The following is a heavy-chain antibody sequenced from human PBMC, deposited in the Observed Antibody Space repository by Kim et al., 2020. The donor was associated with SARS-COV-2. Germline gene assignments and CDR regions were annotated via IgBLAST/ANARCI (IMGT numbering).Heavy chain of an antibody. V-gene: IGHV3-21*01. D-gene: IGHD1-7*01. J-gene: IGHJ6*02. CDR1: GFTFSSYS. CDR3: ARASGTTFLGWVQEGYYYGMDV. Sequence: GGSLRLSCAASGFTFSSYSMNWVRQAPGKGLEWVSSISSSSSYIYYADSVKGRFTISRDNAKNSLYLQMNSLRAEDTAVYYCARASGTTFLGWVQEGYYYGMDVWGQGTTVTVSS. CDR2: ISSSSSYI.